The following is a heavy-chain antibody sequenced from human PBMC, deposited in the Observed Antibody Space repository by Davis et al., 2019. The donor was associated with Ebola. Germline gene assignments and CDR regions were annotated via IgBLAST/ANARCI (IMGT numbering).Heavy chain of an antibody. V-gene: IGHV1-3*01. D-gene: IGHD6-6*01. Sequence: ASVTVSCKASGYTFTSYAMHWVRQAPGQRLAWMGWINAGNGNTKYSQKFQGRVTITADKSTSTAYMELSSLRSEDTAVYYCARDSKYSRPRYYYGMDVWGQGTTVTVSS. J-gene: IGHJ6*02. CDR2: INAGNGNT. CDR3: ARDSKYSRPRYYYGMDV. CDR1: GYTFTSYA.